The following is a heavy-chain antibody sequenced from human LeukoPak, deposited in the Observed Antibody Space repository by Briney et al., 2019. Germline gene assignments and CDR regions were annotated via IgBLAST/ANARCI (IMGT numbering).Heavy chain of an antibody. V-gene: IGHV3-30*18. Sequence: GGSLRLSCAASGFTFSNYAMHWVRQAPGKGLEWVAVISYDGSNKYYADSVKGRFTISRDNSKNTLYLQMNSLRAEDTAVYYCAKGGHYYDSSGSRLDYWGQGTLVTVSS. CDR3: AKGGHYYDSSGSRLDY. CDR2: ISYDGSNK. D-gene: IGHD3-22*01. CDR1: GFTFSNYA. J-gene: IGHJ4*02.